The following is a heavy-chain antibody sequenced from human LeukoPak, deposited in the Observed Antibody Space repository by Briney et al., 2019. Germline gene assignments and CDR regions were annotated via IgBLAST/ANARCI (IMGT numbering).Heavy chain of an antibody. CDR2: IWYDTSNK. CDR3: ARDLAAAGTWFDP. V-gene: IGHV3-33*08. CDR1: GFTFGGYW. J-gene: IGHJ5*02. D-gene: IGHD6-13*01. Sequence: QPGGSLRLSCAASGFTFGGYWMHWVRQAPGKGLEWVAVIWYDTSNKYYADSVKGRFTISRDNSKNTLYLQMNSLRAEDTAVYYCARDLAAAGTWFDPWGQGTLVTVSS.